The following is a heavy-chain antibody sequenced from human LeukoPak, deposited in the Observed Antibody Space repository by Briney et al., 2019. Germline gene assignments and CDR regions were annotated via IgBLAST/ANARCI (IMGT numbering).Heavy chain of an antibody. D-gene: IGHD3-22*01. CDR2: FDPEDGET. Sequence: ASVKVSCKVSGYTLTELSMHWVRQAPRKGLEWVGGFDPEDGETIYAQKFQGRVTMTEDTSTDTAYMELSSLRSEDTAVYYCATVGYYYDSSAPTPNWFDPWGQGTLVTVSS. V-gene: IGHV1-24*01. CDR3: ATVGYYYDSSAPTPNWFDP. CDR1: GYTLTELS. J-gene: IGHJ5*02.